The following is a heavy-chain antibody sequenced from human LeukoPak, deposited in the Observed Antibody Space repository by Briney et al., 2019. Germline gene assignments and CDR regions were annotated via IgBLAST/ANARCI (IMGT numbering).Heavy chain of an antibody. V-gene: IGHV3-11*04. D-gene: IGHD2-21*02. J-gene: IGHJ4*02. CDR1: GFTFSDYY. CDR2: ISSSGSTI. Sequence: PGGSLRLSCAASGFTFSDYYMSWIRQAPGKGLEWVSYISSSGSTIYYADSVKGRFTISRGNAKNSLYLQMNSLRAEDTAVYYCAKGRAKVVVTAKDYWGQGTLVTVSS. CDR3: AKGRAKVVVTAKDY.